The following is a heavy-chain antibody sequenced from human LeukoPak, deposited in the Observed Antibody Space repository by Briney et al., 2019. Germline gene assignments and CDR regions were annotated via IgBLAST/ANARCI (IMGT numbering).Heavy chain of an antibody. J-gene: IGHJ4*02. D-gene: IGHD1-7*01. CDR3: ARLYGNYQNYFDY. Sequence: SETLSLTCTVSGGSISSSSYYWGWIRQPPGKGLEWIGSMYYSGSTYYNPSLKSRVTISVDTSKNQFSLKLRSVTAADTAVYYCARLYGNYQNYFDYWGQGTLVTVSS. CDR1: GGSISSSSYY. V-gene: IGHV4-39*07. CDR2: MYYSGST.